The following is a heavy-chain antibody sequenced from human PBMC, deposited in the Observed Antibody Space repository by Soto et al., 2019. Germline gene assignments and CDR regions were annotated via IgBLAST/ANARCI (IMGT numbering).Heavy chain of an antibody. D-gene: IGHD3-16*01. J-gene: IGHJ4*02. CDR3: ARWGTTGGLDV. Sequence: QVQLVESGRGVVQPGTSLRLSCVGSGFTFRSYVIHWVRQAPGKGLEWVALTSYDGSNNFYGDSVKGRFTISRDNSRNTVELQMDSLRLEDTALYYCARWGTTGGLDVWGQGTLVSVSS. V-gene: IGHV3-33*05. CDR1: GFTFRSYV. CDR2: TSYDGSNN.